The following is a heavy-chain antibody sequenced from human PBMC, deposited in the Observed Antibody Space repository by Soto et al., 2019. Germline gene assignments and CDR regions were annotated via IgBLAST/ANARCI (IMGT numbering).Heavy chain of an antibody. CDR1: GFTFSSYA. V-gene: IGHV3-23*01. Sequence: EVQLLESGGGLVQPGGSLRLSCAASGFTFSSYAMSWVRQAPGKGLEWVSAISGSGGSTYYADSVKGRFTISRDNSKNTLYLHMNSLRAEDTAAYYCAKAPGAAYYDSNYYYYSMDVWGQGTTVTVSS. CDR2: ISGSGGST. J-gene: IGHJ6*02. CDR3: AKAPGAAYYDSNYYYYSMDV. D-gene: IGHD3-22*01.